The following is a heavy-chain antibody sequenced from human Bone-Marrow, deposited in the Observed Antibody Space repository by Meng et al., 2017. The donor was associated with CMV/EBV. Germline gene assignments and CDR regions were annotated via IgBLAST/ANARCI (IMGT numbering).Heavy chain of an antibody. CDR3: ARVALQLWGDFDY. V-gene: IGHV3-30*04. J-gene: IGHJ4*02. CDR2: ISYDGGNK. D-gene: IGHD5-18*01. CDR1: GFTFSSYA. Sequence: GESLKISCAASGFTFSSYAMHWVRQAPGKGLEWVAVISYDGGNKYYADSVKGRFTISRDNSKNTLYLQMNSLRAEDTAVYYCARVALQLWGDFDYWGQGTLVTVSS.